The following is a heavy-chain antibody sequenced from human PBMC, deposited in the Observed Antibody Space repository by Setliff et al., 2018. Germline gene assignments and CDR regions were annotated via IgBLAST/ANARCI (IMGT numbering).Heavy chain of an antibody. CDR1: GGSVSTFY. Sequence: SETLSLTFRVSGGSVSTFYWTWIRQPPGKGLEWIGYIFTSGSTQYNPSLKSRATISRDTSSNQFSLKLSSVTAADTAVYYCVREGLYDILTGYSLPTPFDPWGQGTLVTVSS. D-gene: IGHD3-9*01. CDR3: VREGLYDILTGYSLPTPFDP. V-gene: IGHV4-4*08. CDR2: IFTSGST. J-gene: IGHJ5*02.